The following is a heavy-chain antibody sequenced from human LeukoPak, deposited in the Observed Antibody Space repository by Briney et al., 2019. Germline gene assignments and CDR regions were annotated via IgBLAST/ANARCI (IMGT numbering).Heavy chain of an antibody. D-gene: IGHD3-10*01. Sequence: GGSLRLSCAASGFTFSSYEMNWVRQAPGKGLEWVSYIISSGSTIYYADSVKGRFTISRENAKNSLYLQMNSLRAEDTAVYYCARDMAGYFDYWGQGTLVTVSS. V-gene: IGHV3-48*03. J-gene: IGHJ4*02. CDR1: GFTFSSYE. CDR2: IISSGSTI. CDR3: ARDMAGYFDY.